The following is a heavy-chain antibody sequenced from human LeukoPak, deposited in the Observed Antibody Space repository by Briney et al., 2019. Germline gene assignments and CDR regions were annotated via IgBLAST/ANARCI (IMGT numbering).Heavy chain of an antibody. CDR1: GFTFSSYW. D-gene: IGHD3-16*01. CDR3: TRALGHSVLAFDV. J-gene: IGHJ3*01. Sequence: GGSLRLSCAVSGFTFSSYWIHWVRQAPGKGLEWVASIKEDGREKLYVESLEGRLTIARDNAKESLHLQMRNLRVEDTAVYYCTRALGHSVLAFDVWGQGTVVIVS. V-gene: IGHV3-7*03. CDR2: IKEDGREK.